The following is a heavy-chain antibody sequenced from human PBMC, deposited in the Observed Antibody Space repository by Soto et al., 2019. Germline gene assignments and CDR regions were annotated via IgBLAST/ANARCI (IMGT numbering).Heavy chain of an antibody. V-gene: IGHV1-69*13. CDR2: TIPIFGTA. Sequence: SVKVSCKASGGTFSSYAISWVRQAPGQGLEWMGGTIPIFGTANYAQKFQGRVTITADESTSTAYMELSSLRSEDTAVYYCARANAGSGYTFDYWGQGTLVTVSS. CDR1: GGTFSSYA. D-gene: IGHD3-22*01. J-gene: IGHJ4*02. CDR3: ARANAGSGYTFDY.